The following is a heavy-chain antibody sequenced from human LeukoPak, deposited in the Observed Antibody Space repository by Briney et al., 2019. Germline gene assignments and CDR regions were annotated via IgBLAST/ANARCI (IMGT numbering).Heavy chain of an antibody. Sequence: KASETLSLTCTVSGGSISSGGYYWSWIRQHPGKGLEWIGYIYYSGSTYYNPSLKSRVTISVDTSKNQFSLKLSSVTAADTAVYYCARVSGGYYDRAFDYWGQGTLVTVSS. J-gene: IGHJ4*02. CDR1: GGSISSGGYY. CDR2: IYYSGST. D-gene: IGHD3-10*01. V-gene: IGHV4-31*03. CDR3: ARVSGGYYDRAFDY.